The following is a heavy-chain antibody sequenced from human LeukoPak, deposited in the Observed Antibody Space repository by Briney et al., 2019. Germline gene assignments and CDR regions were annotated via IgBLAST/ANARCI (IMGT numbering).Heavy chain of an antibody. CDR2: IIPIFGTA. V-gene: IGHV1-69*05. Sequence: ASVKVSCKASGGTFSSYAISWVRQAPGQGLEWMGGIIPIFGTANYAQKFQGRVTITTDESTSTAYMELSSLRSEDTAVYYCARLHSSGWYLLLGYYYGMDVWGQGTTVTVSS. CDR1: GGTFSSYA. CDR3: ARLHSSGWYLLLGYYYGMDV. J-gene: IGHJ6*02. D-gene: IGHD6-19*01.